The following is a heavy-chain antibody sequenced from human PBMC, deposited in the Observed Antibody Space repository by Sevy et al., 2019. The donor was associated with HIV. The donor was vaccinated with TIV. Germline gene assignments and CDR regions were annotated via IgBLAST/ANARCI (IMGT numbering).Heavy chain of an antibody. CDR1: GFTFSSYW. J-gene: IGHJ6*02. CDR2: INSDGSST. V-gene: IGHV3-74*01. Sequence: GGSLRLSCAASGFTFSSYWMHWVRQAPGKGLVWVSRINSDGSSTSYADSVKGRFTISRDNAKNTLYLQMNSLRAEDXXXXXCARGGLKYSSSSGGDYYYYGMDVWGQGTTVTVSS. CDR3: ARGGLKYSSSSGGDYYYYGMDV. D-gene: IGHD6-6*01.